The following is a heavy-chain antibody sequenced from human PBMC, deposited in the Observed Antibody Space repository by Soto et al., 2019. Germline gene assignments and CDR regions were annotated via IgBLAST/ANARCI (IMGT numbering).Heavy chain of an antibody. D-gene: IGHD2-2*01. CDR1: GGSVSSGHYL. CDR2: VYYSGGT. V-gene: IGHV4-61*01. CDR3: ASAVPAASNPAIDY. J-gene: IGHJ4*02. Sequence: SETLSLTCTVSGGSVSSGHYLWSWIRQPPGKGLEWIGYVYYSGGTNYNPSLKSRVTISVDTSKNQFSLKLSSVTAADTAVYYCASAVPAASNPAIDYWGQGTQVTVSS.